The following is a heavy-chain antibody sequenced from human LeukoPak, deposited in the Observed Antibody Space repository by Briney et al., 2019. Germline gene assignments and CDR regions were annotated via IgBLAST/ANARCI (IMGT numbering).Heavy chain of an antibody. J-gene: IGHJ3*02. CDR1: GFTFSSYD. D-gene: IGHD3-10*01. CDR3: ARDPHITMVRGVRAFDI. CDR2: IGTAGDT. V-gene: IGHV3-13*01. Sequence: GGSLRLSCAASGFTFSSYDMHWVRQATGKGLEWVSAIGTAGDTYYPGSVKGRFTISRDNAKNSLYLQMNSLRAEDTAVYYCARDPHITMVRGVRAFDIWGQGTMVTVSS.